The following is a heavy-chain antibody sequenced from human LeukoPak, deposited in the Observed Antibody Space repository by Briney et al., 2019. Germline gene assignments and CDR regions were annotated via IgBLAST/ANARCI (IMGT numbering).Heavy chain of an antibody. J-gene: IGHJ4*02. CDR1: GYAFTGYY. V-gene: IGHV1-2*02. CDR3: ARGTPGHGDYELSLPSGY. D-gene: IGHD4-17*01. CDR2: INPNSGGT. Sequence: GASVKVSCKASGYAFTGYYMHRVRQAPGQGLEWMGWINPNSGGTNYAQKFQGRVTMTRDTSISTAYMELSRLRSDDTAVYYCARGTPGHGDYELSLPSGYWGQGTLVTVSS.